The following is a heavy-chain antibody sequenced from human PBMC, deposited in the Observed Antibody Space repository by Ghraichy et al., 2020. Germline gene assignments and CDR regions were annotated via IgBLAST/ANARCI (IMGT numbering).Heavy chain of an antibody. V-gene: IGHV3-30-3*01. J-gene: IGHJ3*02. CDR1: GFTFSSYA. CDR3: ARGIYYDSSGYSVDDAFDI. Sequence: GGSPRLSCAASGFTFSSYAMHWVRQAPGKGLEWVAVISYDGSNKYYADSVKGRFTISRDNSKNTLYLQMNSLRAEDTAVYYCARGIYYDSSGYSVDDAFDIWGQGTMVTVSS. D-gene: IGHD3-22*01. CDR2: ISYDGSNK.